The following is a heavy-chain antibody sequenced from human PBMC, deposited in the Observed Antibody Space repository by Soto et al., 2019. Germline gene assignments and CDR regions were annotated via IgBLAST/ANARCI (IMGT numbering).Heavy chain of an antibody. Sequence: ASAKXSCKVSGYTLTELSMHWVRQAPGKGLEWMGGFDPEDGETIYAQKFQGRVTMTEDTSTDTAYMELSSLRSEDTAVYYCAKIVTLVFWGVYPGASGMDVGGQGTTVTVSS. J-gene: IGHJ6*02. D-gene: IGHD3-3*01. CDR1: GYTLTELS. CDR3: AKIVTLVFWGVYPGASGMDV. CDR2: FDPEDGET. V-gene: IGHV1-24*01.